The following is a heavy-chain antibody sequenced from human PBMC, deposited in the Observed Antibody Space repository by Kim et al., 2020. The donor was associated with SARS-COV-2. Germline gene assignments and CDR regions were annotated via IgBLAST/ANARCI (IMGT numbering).Heavy chain of an antibody. V-gene: IGHV3-72*01. J-gene: IGHJ4*02. CDR2: TRNKANSYTT. Sequence: GGSLRLSCAASGFTFSDHYMDWVRQAPGKGLEWVGRTRNKANSYTTEYAASVKGRFTISRDDSKNSLYLQMNSLKTEDTAVYYCARERDYLGDYFDYWGQGTLVTVSS. CDR1: GFTFSDHY. CDR3: ARERDYLGDYFDY. D-gene: IGHD7-27*01.